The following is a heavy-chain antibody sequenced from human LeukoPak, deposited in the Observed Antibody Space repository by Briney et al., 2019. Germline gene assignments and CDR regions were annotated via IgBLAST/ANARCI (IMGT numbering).Heavy chain of an antibody. CDR3: ANTLAYCGGDCFDY. Sequence: ASVKVSCKASGYTFTSYYMHWVRQAPGQGLEWMGGIIPIFGTANYAQKFQGRVTITTDESTSTAYMELSSLRSEDTAVYYCANTLAYCGGDCFDYWGQGTLVTVSS. CDR2: IIPIFGTA. CDR1: GYTFTSYY. D-gene: IGHD2-21*01. V-gene: IGHV1-69*05. J-gene: IGHJ4*02.